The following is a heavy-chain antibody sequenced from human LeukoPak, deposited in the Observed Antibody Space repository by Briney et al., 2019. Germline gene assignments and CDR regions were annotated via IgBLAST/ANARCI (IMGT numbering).Heavy chain of an antibody. D-gene: IGHD4-17*01. CDR2: IGWNSGSI. V-gene: IGHV3-9*01. Sequence: GGSLRLSCVASGFTFDDYAMHWLRQAPGKGLEWVSGIGWNSGSIGYADSVKGRFTISRDNAKNSLYLQMNSLRAEDTAVYYCARPSDYSDTDDYWGQGTLVTVSS. CDR1: GFTFDDYA. J-gene: IGHJ4*02. CDR3: ARPSDYSDTDDY.